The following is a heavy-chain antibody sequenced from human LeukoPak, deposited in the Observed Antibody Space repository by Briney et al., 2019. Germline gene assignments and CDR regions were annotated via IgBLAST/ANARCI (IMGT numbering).Heavy chain of an antibody. V-gene: IGHV3-21*01. J-gene: IGHJ6*02. D-gene: IGHD6-13*01. Sequence: PGGSLRLSCAASGFTFNSYSMNWVRQAPGKGLEWVSSISSSSSYIYYADSVKGRFTISRDNAKNSLYLQMNSLRAEDTAVYYCARGPTIPIAAAGTGYYYGMDVWGQGTTVTVSS. CDR3: ARGPTIPIAAAGTGYYYGMDV. CDR1: GFTFNSYS. CDR2: ISSSSSYI.